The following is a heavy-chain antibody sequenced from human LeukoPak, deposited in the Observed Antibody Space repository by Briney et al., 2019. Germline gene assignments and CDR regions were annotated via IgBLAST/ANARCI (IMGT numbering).Heavy chain of an antibody. Sequence: NSSETLSLTCTVSGGSISSGDYYWSWIRQPPGKGLEWIGYIYYSGSTYYNPSLKSRVTISVDTSKNQFSLKLSSVTAADTAVYYCAREYYYGSGSPDYWGQGTLVTVSS. V-gene: IGHV4-30-4*01. CDR1: GGSISSGDYY. CDR2: IYYSGST. J-gene: IGHJ4*02. D-gene: IGHD3-10*01. CDR3: AREYYYGSGSPDY.